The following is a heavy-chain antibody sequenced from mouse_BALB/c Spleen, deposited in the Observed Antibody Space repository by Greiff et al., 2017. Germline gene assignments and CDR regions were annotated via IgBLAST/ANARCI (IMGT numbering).Heavy chain of an antibody. CDR1: GYSITSGYY. CDR3: ARDLQIHYYGYVGY. D-gene: IGHD1-2*01. J-gene: IGHJ2*01. CDR2: ISYDGSN. Sequence: EVQLQQSGPGLVKPSQSLSLTCSVTGYSITSGYYWNWIRQFPGNKLEWMGYISYDGSNNYNPSLKNRISITRDTSKNQFFLKLNSVTTEDTATYYCARDLQIHYYGYVGYWGQGTTLTVSS. V-gene: IGHV3-6*02.